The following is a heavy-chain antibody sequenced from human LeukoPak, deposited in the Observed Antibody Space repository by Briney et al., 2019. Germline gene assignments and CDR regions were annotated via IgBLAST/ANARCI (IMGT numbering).Heavy chain of an antibody. CDR1: GGSISSYY. J-gene: IGHJ6*03. Sequence: SETLSLTCTVSGGSISSYYWSWIRQPPGKGLEWIGYIYYSGSTNYNPSLKSRVTISVDTSKNQFSLKLSSVTAADTAVYYCARAPNVLLWFGELSDYYYYMDVWGKGTTVTVSS. D-gene: IGHD3-10*01. V-gene: IGHV4-59*01. CDR2: IYYSGST. CDR3: ARAPNVLLWFGELSDYYYYMDV.